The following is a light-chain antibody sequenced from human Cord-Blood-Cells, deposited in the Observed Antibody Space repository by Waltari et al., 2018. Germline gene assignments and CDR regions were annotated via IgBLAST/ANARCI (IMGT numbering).Light chain of an antibody. CDR2: AAS. CDR1: QSISSY. J-gene: IGKJ2*01. CDR3: QRSYSTPHT. V-gene: IGKV1-39*01. Sequence: DIKMTQSPSSLSASVGDRVTITCRASQSISSYLNWYQQKPGKAPKLLIYAASSLQSGVPSRFSRSGSGTDFTRTICSLQPEDFATCYCQRSYSTPHTFGQGTKLEIK.